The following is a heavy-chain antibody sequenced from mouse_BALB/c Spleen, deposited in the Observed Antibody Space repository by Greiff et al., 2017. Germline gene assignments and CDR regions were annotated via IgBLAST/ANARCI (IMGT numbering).Heavy chain of an antibody. CDR3: ARGYYDYDGAWFAY. V-gene: IGHV14-3*02. Sequence: VQLKESGAELVKPGASVKLSCTASGFNIKDTYMHWVKQRPEQGLEWIGRIDPANGNTKYDPKFQGKATITADTSSNTAYLQLSSLTSEDTAVYYCARGYYDYDGAWFAYWGQGTLVTVSA. CDR2: IDPANGNT. J-gene: IGHJ3*01. D-gene: IGHD2-4*01. CDR1: GFNIKDTY.